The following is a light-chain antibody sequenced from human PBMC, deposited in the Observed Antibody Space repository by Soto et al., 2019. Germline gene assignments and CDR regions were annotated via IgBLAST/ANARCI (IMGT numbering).Light chain of an antibody. CDR3: KKSSSTTRT. CDR1: QSISSY. CDR2: AAS. J-gene: IGKJ1*01. Sequence: DIQMTQSPSSLSASVGDRVTITCRASQSISSYLNWYQQKPGKAPKLLIYAASSLQSGVPSRFSGSGSGTDFTLTISSLQPEDFATYDCKKSSSTTRTFGQGTKVDIK. V-gene: IGKV1-39*01.